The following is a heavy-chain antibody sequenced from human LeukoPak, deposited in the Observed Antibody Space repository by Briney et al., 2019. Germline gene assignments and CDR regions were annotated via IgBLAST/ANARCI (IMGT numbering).Heavy chain of an antibody. CDR3: ASRPADTAWYGVFDY. J-gene: IGHJ4*02. CDR1: GGSINSHY. D-gene: IGHD3-10*01. V-gene: IGHV4-59*11. CDR2: FFNTGNT. Sequence: PSETLSLTCSVSGGSINSHYWSWIRQPPGKRLEWIGYFFNTGNTNYNPSLASRVTMSVDTSRAQFFLRLIPVTAADTAIYYCASRPADTAWYGVFDYWSQGTLVTVSS.